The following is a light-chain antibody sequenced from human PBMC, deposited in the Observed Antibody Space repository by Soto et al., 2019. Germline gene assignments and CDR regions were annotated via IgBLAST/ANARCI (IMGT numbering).Light chain of an antibody. Sequence: DIVMTQSPDSLAVSLGERATIHCKSSQSVFSTYNNKNHLAWYQQKAGQPPKLLIYWASTRESGVPERFSGSGTGTVFSLTISSLQAEDVAVYYCQQYYSAPRLLTFGGGTKVEIK. CDR2: WAS. CDR3: QQYYSAPRLLT. V-gene: IGKV4-1*01. J-gene: IGKJ4*01. CDR1: QSVFSTYNNKNH.